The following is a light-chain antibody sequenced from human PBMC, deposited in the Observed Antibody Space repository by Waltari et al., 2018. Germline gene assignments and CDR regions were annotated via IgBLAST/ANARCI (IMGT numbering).Light chain of an antibody. Sequence: DFVLTQTPLSSLFTLGQPASISCRSSQALVHSNGNTYLNWVQQRPGQPPRLLIYNISKRFSGVPDRFSGSGAGTDFTLRISRVEAEDVAVYYCVQSTHFPRTVGQGTKVEIK. CDR1: QALVHSNGNTY. V-gene: IGKV2-24*01. J-gene: IGKJ1*01. CDR3: VQSTHFPRT. CDR2: NIS.